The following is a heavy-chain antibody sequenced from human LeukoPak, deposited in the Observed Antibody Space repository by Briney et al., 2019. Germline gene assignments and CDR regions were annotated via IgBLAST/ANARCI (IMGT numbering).Heavy chain of an antibody. Sequence: AGGSLRLSCAAPGFTFSSYEMNWVRQAPGKGLEWVSYISSSGSAIYYADSVKGRFTISRDNAKNSLYLQMNSLRAEDTAVYYCARVGIAVAGSFDYWGQGTLVTVSS. V-gene: IGHV3-48*03. CDR3: ARVGIAVAGSFDY. J-gene: IGHJ4*02. D-gene: IGHD6-19*01. CDR1: GFTFSSYE. CDR2: ISSSGSAI.